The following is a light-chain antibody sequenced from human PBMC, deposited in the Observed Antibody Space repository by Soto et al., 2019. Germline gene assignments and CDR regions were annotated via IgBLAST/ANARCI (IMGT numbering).Light chain of an antibody. CDR2: DAS. CDR1: QSVSSN. Sequence: TPWPSTLSVSQGERATLSCRASQSVSSNLAWYQQKPGQATSHLIYDASTRATGSPDRYSGSGSGTDITLTINRQETEDFAVYFCQQSASPPLTFGQGTKVDIK. CDR3: QQSASPPLT. J-gene: IGKJ4*01. V-gene: IGKV3D-15*01.